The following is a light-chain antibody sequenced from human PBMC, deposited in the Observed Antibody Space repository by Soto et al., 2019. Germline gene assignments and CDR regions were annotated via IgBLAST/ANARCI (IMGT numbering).Light chain of an antibody. CDR3: QKCSLWPPLYT. J-gene: IGKJ2*01. CDR2: DAS. CDR1: QSVSSY. V-gene: IGKV3-11*01. Sequence: EIVLTQSPATLSLSPGERATLSRRASQSVSSYLAWYQQKPGQAPRLLIYDASNRATGIPDRFSGSGSGTDFNLNISSLEPEDFAVYYCQKCSLWPPLYTFGQGTQLEIK.